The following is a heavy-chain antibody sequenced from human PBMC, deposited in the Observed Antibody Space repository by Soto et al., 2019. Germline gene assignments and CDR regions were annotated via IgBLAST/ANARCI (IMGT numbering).Heavy chain of an antibody. D-gene: IGHD3-3*01. CDR1: GFTFGDYA. J-gene: IGHJ5*02. CDR3: TRDWVTIFGVVTNNWFDP. CDR2: IRSKAYGGTT. V-gene: IGHV3-49*03. Sequence: GGSLRLSCTASGFTFGDYAMSWFRQAPGKGLEWVGFIRSKAYGGTTEYAASVKGRFTISRDDSKSIAYLQMNSLKTEDTAVYYCTRDWVTIFGVVTNNWFDPWGQGTLVPVSS.